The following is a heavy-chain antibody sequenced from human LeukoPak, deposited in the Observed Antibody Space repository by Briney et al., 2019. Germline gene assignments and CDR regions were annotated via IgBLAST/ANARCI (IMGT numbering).Heavy chain of an antibody. D-gene: IGHD1-1*01. J-gene: IGHJ4*02. V-gene: IGHV3-30*18. CDR3: AKDRTGTFDY. Sequence: GGSLRLSCAASGFTFSSYGMHWVRQAPGKGLEWVAVISYDGSNKYYADSVKGRFTISRDNSKNTLYLQMNSLRAEDTTVYYCAKDRTGTFDYWGQGTLVTVSS. CDR2: ISYDGSNK. CDR1: GFTFSSYG.